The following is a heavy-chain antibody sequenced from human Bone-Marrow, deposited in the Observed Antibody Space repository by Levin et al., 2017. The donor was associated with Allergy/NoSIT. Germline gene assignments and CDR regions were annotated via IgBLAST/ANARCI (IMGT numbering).Heavy chain of an antibody. J-gene: IGHJ5*02. CDR3: ARQGTFTLTTNTLERRFVPGDSWFDP. CDR1: GESVRSNSVS. Sequence: SETLSLTCSVSGESVRSNSVSWGWIRQPPGQALEWIASITYTGKTYYNPSLSRPVTMSLDTSKNQVSLTLTSVTAADTAVYYCARQGTFTLTTNTLERRFVPGDSWFDPWGRGTLVTVSS. D-gene: IGHD4-17*01. CDR2: ITYTGKT. V-gene: IGHV4-39*01.